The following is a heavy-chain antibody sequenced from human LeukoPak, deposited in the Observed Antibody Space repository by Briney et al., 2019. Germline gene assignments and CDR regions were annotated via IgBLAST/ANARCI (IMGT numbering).Heavy chain of an antibody. CDR2: INANSGTT. V-gene: IGHV3-23*01. D-gene: IGHD6-19*01. J-gene: IGHJ5*01. CDR3: AKPISGGLAVTADWFDP. CDR1: GFAFSFYA. Sequence: GGSLRLSCAASGFAFSFYAMSWLRQPPGKGLEWVSTINANSGTTSYAASVSGRFTISRDNSKNTLYLQVNSLRADDTAVYYCAKPISGGLAVTADWFDPWGQGTLVVVSS.